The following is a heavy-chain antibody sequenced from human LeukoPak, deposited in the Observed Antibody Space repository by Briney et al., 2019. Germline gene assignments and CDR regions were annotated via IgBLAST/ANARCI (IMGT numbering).Heavy chain of an antibody. CDR3: ARESSGWDLGIQLGAFDI. D-gene: IGHD6-19*01. Sequence: GRSLTLSCAASGFTFSNTAMHWVRQGPGKGLEYVSCLTTDGRSTYYADSVKDRFIISRDNSKNTVYLQLGSLRPEDLAVYYCARESSGWDLGIQLGAFDIWGHGTMVIVSS. CDR2: LTTDGRST. V-gene: IGHV3-64*02. J-gene: IGHJ3*02. CDR1: GFTFSNTA.